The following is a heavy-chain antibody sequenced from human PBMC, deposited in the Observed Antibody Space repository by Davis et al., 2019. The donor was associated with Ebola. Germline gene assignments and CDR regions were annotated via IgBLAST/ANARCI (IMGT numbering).Heavy chain of an antibody. CDR3: GLLLSMIY. CDR1: GFTFDDYA. J-gene: IGHJ4*02. Sequence: GESLKISCAASGFTFDDYAMHWVRQAPGKGLEWVSLISWDGGSTYYADSVKGRFTISRDNSKNTLYLQMSSLRAEDTAVYYCGLLLSMIYWGQGTLVTVSS. D-gene: IGHD2-15*01. CDR2: ISWDGGST. V-gene: IGHV3-43D*03.